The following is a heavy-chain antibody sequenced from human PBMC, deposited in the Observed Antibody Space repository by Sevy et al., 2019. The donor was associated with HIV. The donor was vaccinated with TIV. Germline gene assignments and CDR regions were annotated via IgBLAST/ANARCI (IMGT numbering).Heavy chain of an antibody. V-gene: IGHV1-18*01. Sequence: ASVKVSCKASGYTFTSYGISWVRQAPGQGLEWMGWISAYNGNTNYAQKLQGRVTMTTDTSTSTAYMELRSLRSDDTAVYYCASLAPDPHYGSGPRFDPWGQRTLVTVSS. CDR1: GYTFTSYG. D-gene: IGHD3-10*01. J-gene: IGHJ5*02. CDR3: ASLAPDPHYGSGPRFDP. CDR2: ISAYNGNT.